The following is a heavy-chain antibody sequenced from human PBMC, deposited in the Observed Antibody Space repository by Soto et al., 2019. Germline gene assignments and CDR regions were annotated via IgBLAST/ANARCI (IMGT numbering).Heavy chain of an antibody. D-gene: IGHD2-21*01. Sequence: QVHLVESGGGVVQPGRSLTLSCAASGFSFRTSGMHWVRQAPGKGLEWVTGMWYDGHVEGYLDSVKGRFTISRDNSNSLMSLQMSNLRVDDTAVYYCARGLPKVACGAFDIWGHGTMVTVSS. CDR2: MWYDGHVE. CDR1: GFSFRTSG. CDR3: ARGLPKVACGAFDI. V-gene: IGHV3-33*01. J-gene: IGHJ3*02.